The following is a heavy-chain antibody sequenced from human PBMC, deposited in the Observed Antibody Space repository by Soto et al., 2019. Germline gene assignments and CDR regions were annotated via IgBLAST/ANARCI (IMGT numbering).Heavy chain of an antibody. D-gene: IGHD3-16*01. CDR2: ISYDGSNK. J-gene: IGHJ6*02. V-gene: IGHV3-30-3*01. CDR1: GFTFSSYA. CDR3: ARGGAHSVAARSFEGYYCLDV. Sequence: GGSLRLSCAASGFTFSSYALHWVRQAPGKGLEWVAVISYDGSNKYYADSVKGRFTISRDNSKNTLYLQMNSLRAEDTAVYYCARGGAHSVAARSFEGYYCLDVWGQGTTVTVSS.